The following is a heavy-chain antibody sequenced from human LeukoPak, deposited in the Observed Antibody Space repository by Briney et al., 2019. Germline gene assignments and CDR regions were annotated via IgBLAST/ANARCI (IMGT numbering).Heavy chain of an antibody. Sequence: GGSLRLSCAASGFTFSDYYMSWIRQAPGKGLEWVSYISSSGSTIYYADSVKGRFTISRDNAKNSLYLQMNSLRAEDTAVYYCARDRGTVDTAMVIGSIFDHWGQGTLVTVSS. CDR2: ISSSGSTI. CDR3: ARDRGTVDTAMVIGSIFDH. CDR1: GFTFSDYY. D-gene: IGHD5-18*01. J-gene: IGHJ4*02. V-gene: IGHV3-11*01.